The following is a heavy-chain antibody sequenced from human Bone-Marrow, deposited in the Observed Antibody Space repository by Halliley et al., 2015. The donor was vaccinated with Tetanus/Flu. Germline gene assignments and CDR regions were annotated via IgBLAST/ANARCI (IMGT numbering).Heavy chain of an antibody. Sequence: SLRLSCAASEFTVSSNYMSWVRQAPGRGLEWVSLIYSGGNTYYADSVKGRFTISRDNSKNTVYLQMNSPRTEDTAVYYCASSSSGSYDYWGQGTLVTVSS. CDR2: IYSGGNT. CDR1: EFTVSSNY. CDR3: ASSSSGSYDY. V-gene: IGHV3-53*01. J-gene: IGHJ4*02. D-gene: IGHD1-26*01.